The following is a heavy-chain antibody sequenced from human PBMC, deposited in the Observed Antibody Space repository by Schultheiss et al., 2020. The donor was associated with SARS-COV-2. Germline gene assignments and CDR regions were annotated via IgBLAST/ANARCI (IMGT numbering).Heavy chain of an antibody. J-gene: IGHJ4*02. CDR3: ARGPSPSTITTDPLDY. D-gene: IGHD4-11*01. V-gene: IGHV3-48*01. Sequence: GESLKISCAASGFTFSGYSMNWVRQAPGKGLEWLSYISSSSSTIYYADSVKGRFTISRDNAKNSLYLQMNSLRAEDTAVYYCARGPSPSTITTDPLDYWGQGTLVTVSS. CDR1: GFTFSGYS. CDR2: ISSSSSTI.